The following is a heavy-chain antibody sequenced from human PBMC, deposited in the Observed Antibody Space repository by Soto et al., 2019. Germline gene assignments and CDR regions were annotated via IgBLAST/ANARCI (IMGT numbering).Heavy chain of an antibody. Sequence: GGSLRLSCAASGFTFSSYSMNWVRQAPGKGLGWVSYISSSSSTIYYADSVKGRFTISRDNAKNSLYLQMNSLRDEDTAVYYCARDTEDTAMVSYFDYWGQGTLVTVSS. CDR2: ISSSSSTI. V-gene: IGHV3-48*02. D-gene: IGHD5-18*01. CDR3: ARDTEDTAMVSYFDY. J-gene: IGHJ4*02. CDR1: GFTFSSYS.